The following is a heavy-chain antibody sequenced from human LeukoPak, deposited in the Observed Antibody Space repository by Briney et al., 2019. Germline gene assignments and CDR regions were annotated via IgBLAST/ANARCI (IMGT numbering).Heavy chain of an antibody. D-gene: IGHD4-17*01. J-gene: IGHJ3*02. CDR1: GLTFSAYA. V-gene: IGHV3-23*01. CDR2: IRGGGTSE. Sequence: GGSLRLSCTASGLTFSAYAMMWVRQAPGKGPEWVSAIRGGGTSEFYADSVKGRFRISRDNSKDTLFLQMNSLRAEDTAVYYRARDPNGDYIGAFDMWGPGTMVTVSS. CDR3: ARDPNGDYIGAFDM.